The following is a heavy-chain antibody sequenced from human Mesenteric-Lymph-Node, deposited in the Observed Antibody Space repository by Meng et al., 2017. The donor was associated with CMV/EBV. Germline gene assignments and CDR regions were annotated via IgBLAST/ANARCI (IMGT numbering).Heavy chain of an antibody. V-gene: IGHV1-8*02. Sequence: ASVKVSCKASGYTFTSYGINWVRQATGQGLEWMGWMNPNSGNTGYAQKFQGRVTMTRNTSISTAYMELSSLRSEDTAVYYCARGTIAAAGPPYGMDVWGQGTTVTVSS. J-gene: IGHJ6*02. CDR2: MNPNSGNT. CDR3: ARGTIAAAGPPYGMDV. D-gene: IGHD6-13*01. CDR1: GYTFTSYG.